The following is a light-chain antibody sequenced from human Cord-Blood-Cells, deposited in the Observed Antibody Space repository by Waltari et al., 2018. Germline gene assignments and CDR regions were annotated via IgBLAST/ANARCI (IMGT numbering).Light chain of an antibody. Sequence: DIQMTQSPSTLSASVGDRVTTTCRASQSISSWLAWYQQKPGKAPKLLIYDASRLESGVPSRFSGSGSGTEFTLTISSLQPDDFATDYCQQYNSYSNTFGQGTKLEIK. CDR3: QQYNSYSNT. CDR2: DAS. J-gene: IGKJ2*01. CDR1: QSISSW. V-gene: IGKV1-5*01.